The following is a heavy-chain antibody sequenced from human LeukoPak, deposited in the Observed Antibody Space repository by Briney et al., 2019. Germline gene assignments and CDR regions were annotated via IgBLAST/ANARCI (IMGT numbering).Heavy chain of an antibody. Sequence: SETLSLTCTVSGDSISGYYWSWIRQPPGKGLEWIGEINHSGSTNYNPSLKSRVTISVDTSKNQFSLRLSSVTAADTAMYYCARGDLLGDTAMASDYWGQGTLVTVSS. CDR1: GDSISGYY. V-gene: IGHV4-34*01. CDR2: INHSGST. D-gene: IGHD5-18*01. J-gene: IGHJ4*02. CDR3: ARGDLLGDTAMASDY.